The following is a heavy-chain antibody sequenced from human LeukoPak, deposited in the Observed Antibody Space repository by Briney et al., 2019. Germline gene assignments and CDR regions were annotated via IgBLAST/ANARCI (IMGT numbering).Heavy chain of an antibody. CDR2: VHISRGT. CDR1: GGSISSDY. CDR3: VRNGYGSWSTY. D-gene: IGHD3-10*01. V-gene: IGHV4-4*07. Sequence: SETLSLTCTASGGSISSDYWSWIRQSAGKGLEWIGRVHISRGTSYNPSLKSRVTMSADTSKNQFSLNLSSVTATDTAVYYCVRNGYGSWSTYWGQGALVTVSS. J-gene: IGHJ4*02.